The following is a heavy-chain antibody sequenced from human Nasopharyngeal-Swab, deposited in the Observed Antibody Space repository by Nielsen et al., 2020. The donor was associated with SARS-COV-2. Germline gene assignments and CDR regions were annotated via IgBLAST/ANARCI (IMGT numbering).Heavy chain of an antibody. V-gene: IGHV4-39*07. J-gene: IGHJ5*02. CDR1: GGSISTTNSN. D-gene: IGHD2-8*02. CDR3: ARDLGYAFTGRGVNWFDP. Sequence: SETLSLTCTVSGGSISTTNSNWAWIRQSPGKGLQCIGTISYSGSTYYKPSLNSRVTITLDTSKNQFFLRLSSVTAADTAAYYCARDLGYAFTGRGVNWFDPWGQGTLVTVSS. CDR2: ISYSGST.